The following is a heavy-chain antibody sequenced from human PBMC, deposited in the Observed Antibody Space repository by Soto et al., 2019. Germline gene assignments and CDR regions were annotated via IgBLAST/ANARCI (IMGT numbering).Heavy chain of an antibody. V-gene: IGHV4-59*06. Sequence: SETLSLTCTVSGGSISSYYWSWIRQHPGKGLEWIGYIYYSGSTYYNPSLKSRVTISVDTSKNQFSLKLGSVTAADTAVYYCARAPSYGGNSEEFDYWGQGTLVTVSS. CDR1: GGSISSYY. CDR2: IYYSGST. CDR3: ARAPSYGGNSEEFDY. J-gene: IGHJ4*02. D-gene: IGHD4-17*01.